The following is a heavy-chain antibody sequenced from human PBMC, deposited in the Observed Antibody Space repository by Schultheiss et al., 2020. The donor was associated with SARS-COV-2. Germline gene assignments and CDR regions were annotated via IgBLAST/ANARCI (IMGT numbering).Heavy chain of an antibody. V-gene: IGHV5-10-1*01. CDR2: IDPSDSYT. CDR3: ARHHAYYDSSGYWEYFQH. D-gene: IGHD3-22*01. J-gene: IGHJ1*01. Sequence: GESLKISCKGSGYSFTSYWIGWVRQMPGKGLEWMGRIDPSDSYTNYSPSFQGHVTISADKSISTAYLQWSSLKASDTAMYYCARHHAYYDSSGYWEYFQHWGQGTLVTVSS. CDR1: GYSFTSYW.